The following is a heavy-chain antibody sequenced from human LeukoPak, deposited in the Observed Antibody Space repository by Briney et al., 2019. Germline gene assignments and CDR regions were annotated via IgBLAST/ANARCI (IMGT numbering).Heavy chain of an antibody. V-gene: IGHV1-69*05. J-gene: IGHJ6*03. D-gene: IGHD3-10*01. Sequence: SVKVPCKASGDTFTSYAISWVRQAPGQGLEWMGRIIPIFGTTNYAQKFQGRVTITRDKSTSTAYMELSSLRSEDTAVYYCARSPGTGYYYYYMDVWGKGTTVTVSS. CDR2: IIPIFGTT. CDR3: ARSPGTGYYYYYMDV. CDR1: GDTFTSYA.